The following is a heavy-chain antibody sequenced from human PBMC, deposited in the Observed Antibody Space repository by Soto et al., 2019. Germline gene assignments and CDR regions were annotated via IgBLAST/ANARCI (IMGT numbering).Heavy chain of an antibody. CDR3: ARSQGSSTILAIYYYYYYGMDV. Sequence: QVQLVQSGAEVKKPGSSVKVSCKASGGTFSSYAISWVRQAPGHALAWMGGIIPISGTAKYAQKFQGRVTITADESTSTAYMELSSLRSEDTAVSYCARSQGSSTILAIYYYYYYGMDVWGQGTKVTVSS. CDR2: IIPISGTA. J-gene: IGHJ6*02. D-gene: IGHD2-2*01. CDR1: GGTFSSYA. V-gene: IGHV1-69*01.